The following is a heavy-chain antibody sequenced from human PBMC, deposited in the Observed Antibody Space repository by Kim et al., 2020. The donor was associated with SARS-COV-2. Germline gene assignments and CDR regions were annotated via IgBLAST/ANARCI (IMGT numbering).Heavy chain of an antibody. CDR2: INSDGRIT. J-gene: IGHJ4*02. V-gene: IGHV3-74*01. CDR3: ARVPHYDSSGYYFDY. D-gene: IGHD3-22*01. CDR1: GFTFSYHW. Sequence: GGSLRLSCAASGFTFSYHWLHWVRQAPGKGLVWVSRINSDGRITTYADSLKGRFTISRDNAKNTLYLEMNNLRVEDTAFYYCARVPHYDSSGYYFDYWGQGTLVSVSP.